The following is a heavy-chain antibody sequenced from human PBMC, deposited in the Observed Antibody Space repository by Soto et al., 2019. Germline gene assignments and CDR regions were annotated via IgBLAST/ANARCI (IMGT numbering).Heavy chain of an antibody. Sequence: SETLSLTCAVYGGSFSGYYWSWIRQPPGKGLEWIGEINHSGSTNYNPSLKSRVTISVDTSKNQFSLKLSSVTAADTAVYYCARGLKPLPPYSYDSSGFLHWGQGTLVTVSS. CDR3: ARGLKPLPPYSYDSSGFLH. V-gene: IGHV4-34*01. CDR1: GGSFSGYY. D-gene: IGHD3-22*01. CDR2: INHSGST. J-gene: IGHJ4*02.